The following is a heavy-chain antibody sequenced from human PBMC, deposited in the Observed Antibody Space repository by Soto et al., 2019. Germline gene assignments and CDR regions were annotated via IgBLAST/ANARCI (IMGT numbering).Heavy chain of an antibody. D-gene: IGHD3-22*01. CDR1: GFTFSSYA. CDR3: AKYSLNYYNSSGYYSAHYYYGMDV. Sequence: PGGSLRLSCAASGFTFSSYAMSWVRQAPGKGLEWVSAISGSGGSTYYADSVKGRFTISRDNSKNTLYLQMNSLRAEDTAVYYCAKYSLNYYNSSGYYSAHYYYGMDVWGQGTTVTVSS. J-gene: IGHJ6*02. CDR2: ISGSGGST. V-gene: IGHV3-23*01.